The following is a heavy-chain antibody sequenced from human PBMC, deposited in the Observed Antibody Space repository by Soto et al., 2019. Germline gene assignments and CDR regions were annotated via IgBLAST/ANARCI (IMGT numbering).Heavy chain of an antibody. Sequence: SETLSLTCSVSGGSINSGGYYWTWIRQHPGKGLEWIGYIFYSRTTSYNPSLKSRVTISGDTSKNQLSLTLRSVTAADSAVYYCARESRGELDYYFDSWGQGNPVTVSS. CDR3: ARESRGELDYYFDS. CDR1: GGSINSGGYY. D-gene: IGHD6-6*01. J-gene: IGHJ4*01. CDR2: IFYSRTT. V-gene: IGHV4-31*03.